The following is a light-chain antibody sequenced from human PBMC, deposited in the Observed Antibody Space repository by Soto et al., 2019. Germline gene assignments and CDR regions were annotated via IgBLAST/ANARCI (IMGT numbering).Light chain of an antibody. V-gene: IGKV4-1*01. CDR3: QQYYRPWT. CDR2: WAS. Sequence: DIVMTQSPDSLAVSLGERATINCKSSQSVLYSSNNKNYLAWYQQKPGQPPKLLIYWASTRESGVPDRFSGSGSGTDFTLTLSSLHAEDVAVYYCQQYYRPWTFGQGTKVEIK. J-gene: IGKJ1*01. CDR1: QSVLYSSNNKNY.